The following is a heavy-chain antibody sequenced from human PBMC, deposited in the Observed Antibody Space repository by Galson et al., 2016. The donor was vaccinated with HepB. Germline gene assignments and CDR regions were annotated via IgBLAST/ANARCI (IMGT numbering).Heavy chain of an antibody. Sequence: SVKVSCKASGYTFTSYGITWVRQAPGQGLEWMGWISAHNGNTNSAQKLQGRVTMTTDTSTRTAYMEMRSLRSDDTAVYYCARDYCSSSRCVRGSWFGMDVWGQGTTVTVSS. V-gene: IGHV1-18*01. CDR1: GYTFTSYG. CDR3: ARDYCSSSRCVRGSWFGMDV. CDR2: ISAHNGNT. J-gene: IGHJ6*02. D-gene: IGHD2-2*01.